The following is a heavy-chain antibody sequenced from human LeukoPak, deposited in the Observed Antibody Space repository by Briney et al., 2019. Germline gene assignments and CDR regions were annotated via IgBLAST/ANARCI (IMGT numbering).Heavy chain of an antibody. D-gene: IGHD3-10*01. CDR3: ALYGSGSYSAVDY. Sequence: GASVKVSCKTSGYTFTSYGISWVRQAPGQRLEWMGWINAGNGNTKYSQKFQGRVTITRDTSASTAYMELSSLRSEDTAVYYCALYGSGSYSAVDYWGQGTLVTVSS. V-gene: IGHV1-3*01. CDR2: INAGNGNT. J-gene: IGHJ4*02. CDR1: GYTFTSYG.